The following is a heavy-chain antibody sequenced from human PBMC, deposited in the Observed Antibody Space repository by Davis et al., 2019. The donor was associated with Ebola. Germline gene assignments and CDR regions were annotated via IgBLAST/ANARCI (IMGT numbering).Heavy chain of an antibody. D-gene: IGHD6-6*01. V-gene: IGHV3-74*01. CDR3: ARELRRMAARQSLWDPPSTVSPYFDS. J-gene: IGHJ4*02. Sequence: GESLKNSCAASGFTFNNHWMHWVRQAPGKGLVWVSRISSDGSLTSYADSVKGRFTISRDNAKNSLFLQIDSLRAEDKAVYYCARELRRMAARQSLWDPPSTVSPYFDSWGQGTLVTVSS. CDR1: GFTFNNHW. CDR2: ISSDGSLT.